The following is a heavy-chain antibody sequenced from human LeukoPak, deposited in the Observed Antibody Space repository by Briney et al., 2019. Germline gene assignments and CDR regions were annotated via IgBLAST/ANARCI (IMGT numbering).Heavy chain of an antibody. Sequence: SETLSLTCTVSGGSISSSSYYWGWIRQPPGKGVERIGSINYSGNTYYSPSLRSRVTISVDTSKNQFSLKLTSVTAADTAVYYCARNYYDSSGYYYFDYWGQGTLVTVSS. CDR2: INYSGNT. V-gene: IGHV4-39*07. J-gene: IGHJ4*02. D-gene: IGHD3-22*01. CDR3: ARNYYDSSGYYYFDY. CDR1: GGSISSSSYY.